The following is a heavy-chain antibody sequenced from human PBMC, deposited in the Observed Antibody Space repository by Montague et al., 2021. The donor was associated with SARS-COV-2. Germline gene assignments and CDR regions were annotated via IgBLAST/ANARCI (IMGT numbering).Heavy chain of an antibody. V-gene: IGHV4-39*01. J-gene: IGHJ5*02. D-gene: IGHD2-2*01. Sequence: SETLSLTCTVSGGSISSSSYYWGWIRQPPGKGLEWIGSIYCSRSTYYNPSLKSRVTISVDTSKNQFSLKLSSVTAAATAVYYCARQGDQLLLEYWFDPWGQGTLVTVSS. CDR1: GGSISSSSYY. CDR3: ARQGDQLLLEYWFDP. CDR2: IYCSRST.